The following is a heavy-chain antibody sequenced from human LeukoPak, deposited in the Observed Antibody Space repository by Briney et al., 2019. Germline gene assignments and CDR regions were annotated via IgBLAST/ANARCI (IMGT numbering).Heavy chain of an antibody. D-gene: IGHD3-16*02. V-gene: IGHV4-31*03. J-gene: IGHJ4*02. CDR2: IYYSGST. Sequence: SETLSLTCTVSGGSISSGGYYWSWIRQHSGKGLEWIGYIYYSGSTYYNPSLKSRVTISVDTSKNQFSLKLSSVTAADTAVYYCARAPLYDYVWGSYRQAFDYWGQGTLVTVSS. CDR1: GGSISSGGYY. CDR3: ARAPLYDYVWGSYRQAFDY.